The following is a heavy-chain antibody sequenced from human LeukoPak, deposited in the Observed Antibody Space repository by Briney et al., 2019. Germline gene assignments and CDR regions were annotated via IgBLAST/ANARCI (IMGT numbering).Heavy chain of an antibody. CDR3: ARHECGGDCYYWFDP. CDR2: IIPIFGTA. CDR1: GGTFSSYV. Sequence: SVKVSCKASGGTFSSYVISWVRQAPGQGLEWMGGIIPIFGTANYAQKFQGRVTITADKSKGTAYMELGRVRYEDAAVYYCARHECGGDCYYWFDPWGQGTLVTVSS. J-gene: IGHJ5*02. V-gene: IGHV1-69*06. D-gene: IGHD2-21*02.